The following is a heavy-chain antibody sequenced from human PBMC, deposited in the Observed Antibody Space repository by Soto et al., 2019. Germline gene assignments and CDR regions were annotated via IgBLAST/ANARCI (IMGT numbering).Heavy chain of an antibody. CDR3: ARDIAPMTVTTNYYYYGMDV. Sequence: ASVKVSCKASGGTFSSYAISWVGQAPGQGLEWMGGIIPIFGTANYAQKFQGRVTITADESTSTAYMELSSLRSEDTAVYYCARDIAPMTVTTNYYYYGMDVWGQGTTVTVS. CDR1: GGTFSSYA. D-gene: IGHD4-4*01. J-gene: IGHJ6*02. V-gene: IGHV1-69*13. CDR2: IIPIFGTA.